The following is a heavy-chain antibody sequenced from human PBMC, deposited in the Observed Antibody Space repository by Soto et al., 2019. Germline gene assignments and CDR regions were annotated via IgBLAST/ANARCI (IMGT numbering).Heavy chain of an antibody. J-gene: IGHJ5*02. CDR3: AGGGYFDWLLSQNWFDP. Sequence: SETLSLTCTVSGGSISSYYWSWIRQPPGKGLEWIGYIYYSGSTNYNPSLKSRVTISVDTSKNQFSLKLSSVTAADTAVYYCAGGGYFDWLLSQNWFDPWGQGTLVTVSS. CDR1: GGSISSYY. D-gene: IGHD3-9*01. V-gene: IGHV4-59*01. CDR2: IYYSGST.